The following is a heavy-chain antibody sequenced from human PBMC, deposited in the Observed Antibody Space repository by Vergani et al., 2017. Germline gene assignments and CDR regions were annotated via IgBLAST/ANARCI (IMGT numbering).Heavy chain of an antibody. J-gene: IGHJ3*02. CDR1: GGTFSSYT. V-gene: IGHV1-69*09. Sequence: VQLVESGAEVKKPGSSVKVSCKASGGTFSSYTISWVRQAPGQGLEWMGRIIPILGIANYAQKFQGRVTITADKSTSTAYMELSSLRSEDTAVYYCASGPPYYYDSSGYYRNAFDIWGQGTMVTVSS. CDR3: ASGPPYYYDSSGYYRNAFDI. D-gene: IGHD3-22*01. CDR2: IIPILGIA.